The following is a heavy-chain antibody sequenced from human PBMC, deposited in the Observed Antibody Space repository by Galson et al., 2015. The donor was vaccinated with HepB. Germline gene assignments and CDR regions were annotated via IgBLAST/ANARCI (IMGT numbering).Heavy chain of an antibody. V-gene: IGHV5-51*01. Sequence: QSGAEVKKPGEFLKISCKGSGYSYTNYWVGWVRQMPGKGLEWMGIIYPGDSDTRYSPSFQGQVTFSADKSITTAYLQWSSLKPSDTAIYYCARPASTDSSSWYNAFDIWGQGTKVTVSS. CDR2: IYPGDSDT. CDR3: ARPASTDSSSWYNAFDI. CDR1: GYSYTNYW. D-gene: IGHD6-13*01. J-gene: IGHJ3*02.